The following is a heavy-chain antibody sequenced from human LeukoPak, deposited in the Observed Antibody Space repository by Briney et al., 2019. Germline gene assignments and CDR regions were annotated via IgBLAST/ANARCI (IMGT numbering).Heavy chain of an antibody. CDR3: AKDWGVRADYGEYRLDY. CDR2: ISGRT. V-gene: IGHV3-23*01. CDR1: GFTFSSYA. D-gene: IGHD4-17*01. Sequence: PGGSLRLSCAASGFTFSSYAMSWVRQAPGKGLEWVSAISGRTNHADYVKAGVTISSDNTKNALYPQMNRLNCEATDVYYCAKDWGVRADYGEYRLDYWGQGTLVTVSS. J-gene: IGHJ4*02.